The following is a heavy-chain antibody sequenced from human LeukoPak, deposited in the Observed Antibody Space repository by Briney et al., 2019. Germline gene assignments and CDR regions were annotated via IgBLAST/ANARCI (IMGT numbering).Heavy chain of an antibody. CDR3: ARGAMATTPFFDY. V-gene: IGHV4-59*01. Sequence: SETLSLTCVVSGGSLSGYYWTWIRQPPGKGLEWIGYVYYTGSTNFNPSLKSRVTMSLDTSRNQFSLKLTSLTAADTAVYYCARGAMATTPFFDYWGQGTLVTVSS. D-gene: IGHD5-24*01. CDR1: GGSLSGYY. J-gene: IGHJ4*02. CDR2: VYYTGST.